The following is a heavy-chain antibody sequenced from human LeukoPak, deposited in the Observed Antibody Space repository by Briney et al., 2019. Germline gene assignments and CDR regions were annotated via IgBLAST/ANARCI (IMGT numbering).Heavy chain of an antibody. J-gene: IGHJ3*02. Sequence: GSVRDSCKASRYTFTGYYMRWVRPAPGQGLEWMGWINLNSGGTNYAQKFRGRVTMTRDASISTAYMNLSRLRSDHTVVYYCAGEGVYSSSWRAFDIWGHGTLVTVSS. CDR2: INLNSGGT. CDR1: RYTFTGYY. D-gene: IGHD6-6*01. CDR3: AGEGVYSSSWRAFDI. V-gene: IGHV1-2*02.